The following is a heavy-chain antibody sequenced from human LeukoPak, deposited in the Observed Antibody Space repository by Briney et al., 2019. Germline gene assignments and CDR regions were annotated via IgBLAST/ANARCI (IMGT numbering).Heavy chain of an antibody. D-gene: IGHD1-26*01. Sequence: ASVKVSCKASGYTFTGYYMHWVRQAPGQGLEWMGWINPNSGGTNYAQKFQGRVTMTRDTSISTAYMELSRLRSDDTAVYYCVCLWEARVARTANGVFDYWGLGTLVTVSS. J-gene: IGHJ4*02. CDR3: VCLWEARVARTANGVFDY. V-gene: IGHV1-2*02. CDR2: INPNSGGT. CDR1: GYTFTGYY.